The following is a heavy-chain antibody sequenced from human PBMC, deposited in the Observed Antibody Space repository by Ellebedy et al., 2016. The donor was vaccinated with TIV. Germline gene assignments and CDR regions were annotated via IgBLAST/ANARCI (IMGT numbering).Heavy chain of an antibody. CDR3: AREEDIVARILVAMDV. J-gene: IGHJ6*02. Sequence: PGGSLRLSCAGSGFTFSSYSMNWVRQAPGKGLEWVSSISSSSSYIYYADSVKGRFTISRDNAKNSLYLQMNSLRAEDTAVYYCAREEDIVARILVAMDVWGQGTTVTVSS. CDR2: ISSSSSYI. D-gene: IGHD2-15*01. V-gene: IGHV3-21*01. CDR1: GFTFSSYS.